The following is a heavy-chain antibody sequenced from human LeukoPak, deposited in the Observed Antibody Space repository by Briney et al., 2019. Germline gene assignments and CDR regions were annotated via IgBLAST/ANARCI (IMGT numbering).Heavy chain of an antibody. D-gene: IGHD2-2*02. Sequence: TGGSLRLSCAASGFTFSSYAMNWVRQAPGKELEWVSITYFGGTTYYADSVKGRSTISRDNSKNTLYLQMNSLRAEDTAVYYCAKTVCSSTSCYTRGPFDYWGQGTLVTVSS. J-gene: IGHJ4*02. CDR1: GFTFSSYA. CDR2: TYFGGTT. V-gene: IGHV3-23*03. CDR3: AKTVCSSTSCYTRGPFDY.